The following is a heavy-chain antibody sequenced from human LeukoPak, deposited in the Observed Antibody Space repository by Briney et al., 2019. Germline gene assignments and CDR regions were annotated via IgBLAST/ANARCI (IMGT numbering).Heavy chain of an antibody. D-gene: IGHD2-21*01. CDR3: AKALRGDGDYASDM. CDR2: ITTSGGRT. J-gene: IGHJ3*02. V-gene: IGHV3-23*01. Sequence: GGALRLSCAASGFTFSSYAVSRVPQAPGKGLEWVSYITTSGGRTNYAGSVKGRFTISKNNSKNTVDLQMNSLRGEDTAVYYCAKALRGDGDYASDMWGQGTMVTVSS. CDR1: GFTFSSYA.